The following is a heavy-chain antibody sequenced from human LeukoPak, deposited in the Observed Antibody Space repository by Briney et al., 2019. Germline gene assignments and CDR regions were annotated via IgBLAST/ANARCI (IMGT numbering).Heavy chain of an antibody. CDR3: ARRKAVAGSVFDY. CDR1: GGTFSSYA. Sequence: SVKVSCTASGGTFSSYAISWVRQAPGQGLEWMGGIIPIFGTANYAQKFQGRVTITADESTSTAYMELSSLRSEDTAVYYCARRKAVAGSVFDYWGQGTLVTVSS. CDR2: IIPIFGTA. V-gene: IGHV1-69*01. J-gene: IGHJ4*02. D-gene: IGHD6-19*01.